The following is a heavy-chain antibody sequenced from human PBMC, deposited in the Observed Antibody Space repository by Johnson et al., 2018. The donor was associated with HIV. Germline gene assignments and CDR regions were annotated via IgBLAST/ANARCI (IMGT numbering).Heavy chain of an antibody. CDR2: ISYDGSNK. D-gene: IGHD3-16*01. V-gene: IGHV3-30*03. Sequence: VQLVESGGGLVQPGGSLRLSCAASGFTFSSYGMHWVRQAPGKGLEWVAVISYDGSNKYYADSVKGRFPLSRDTAQNSLFLQMNSLRVEDTAVYYCATRSDRVLWGGDSFDIWGQGTMVTVSS. CDR3: ATRSDRVLWGGDSFDI. CDR1: GFTFSSYG. J-gene: IGHJ3*02.